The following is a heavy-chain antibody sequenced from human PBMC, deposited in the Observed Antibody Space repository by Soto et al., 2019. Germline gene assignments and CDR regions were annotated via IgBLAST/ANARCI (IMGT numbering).Heavy chain of an antibody. Sequence: GESLKISCKGSGYSFTSDWIGWVRQMPGKGLEWIGIIHPGDSDIRYSPSFQGQVTISADKSINTAYLQWSSLKASDTAMYFCARFYSSGLYYFDYWGQGTPVTVSS. J-gene: IGHJ4*02. CDR3: ARFYSSGLYYFDY. CDR1: GYSFTSDW. D-gene: IGHD6-19*01. CDR2: IHPGDSDI. V-gene: IGHV5-51*01.